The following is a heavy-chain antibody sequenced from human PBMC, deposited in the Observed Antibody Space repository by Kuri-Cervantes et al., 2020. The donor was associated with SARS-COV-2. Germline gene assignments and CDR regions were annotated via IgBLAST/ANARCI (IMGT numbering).Heavy chain of an antibody. CDR3: AKDRFRLEWLPYFDY. D-gene: IGHD3-3*01. CDR2: ISGSGGST. J-gene: IGHJ4*02. V-gene: IGHV3-23*01. CDR1: GFTFSSYE. Sequence: GESLKISCAASGFTFSSYEMNWVRQAPGKGLEWVSAISGSGGSTYYADSVKGRFTISRDNSKNTLYLQMNSLRAEDTAVYYCAKDRFRLEWLPYFDYWGQGTLVTAPQ.